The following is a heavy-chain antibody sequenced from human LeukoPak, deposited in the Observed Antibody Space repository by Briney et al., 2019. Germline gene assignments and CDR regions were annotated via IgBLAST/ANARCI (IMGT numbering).Heavy chain of an antibody. CDR3: ARSGAAAPRAFDI. CDR2: IIPIFGTA. J-gene: IGHJ3*02. V-gene: IGHV1-69*13. Sequence: ASVKVSCKASGGTFSSYAISWVRQAPGQGLEWMGGIIPIFGTANYAQKFQGRVTITADESTSTAYMELSSLRSEDTAVYYCARSGAAAPRAFDIWGQGTMVTVSS. D-gene: IGHD6-13*01. CDR1: GGTFSSYA.